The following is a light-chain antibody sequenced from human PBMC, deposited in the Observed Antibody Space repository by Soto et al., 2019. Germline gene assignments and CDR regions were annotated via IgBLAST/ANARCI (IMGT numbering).Light chain of an antibody. Sequence: IHMPQSPSSVSASVGDRVTITCRASQDTSNCVAWYQQKPGKARKLLIYSASSLQSGVPSRFTRSVLGTDFTLSVIILQPEEFAAYLCLHGYSFPLLTFGGGTKVEI. V-gene: IGKV1-12*01. CDR2: SAS. J-gene: IGKJ4*01. CDR3: LHGYSFPLLT. CDR1: QDTSNC.